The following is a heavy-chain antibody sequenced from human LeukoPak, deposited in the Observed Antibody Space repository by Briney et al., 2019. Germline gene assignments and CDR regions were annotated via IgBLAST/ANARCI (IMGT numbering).Heavy chain of an antibody. CDR3: AKGEGGDSGWYGDY. J-gene: IGHJ4*02. D-gene: IGHD6-19*01. Sequence: PGGSLRLSCAASGFTFSNYAMHWVRQAPGKGLEWVAVISYDGTDKYYADSVKGRFTISRDNSKNTLFLQMNSLRAEDTAMCYCAKGEGGDSGWYGDYWGQGTLVTVSS. CDR1: GFTFSNYA. V-gene: IGHV3-30*18. CDR2: ISYDGTDK.